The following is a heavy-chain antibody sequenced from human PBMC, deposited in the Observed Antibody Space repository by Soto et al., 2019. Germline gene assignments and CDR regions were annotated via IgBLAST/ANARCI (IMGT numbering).Heavy chain of an antibody. CDR2: ISGSGGST. CDR3: AKCPSVVLVPSTLGGNNWFDP. Sequence: PGGSLRLSCAASGLTFSSYAMNWVRQAPGKGLEWVSAISGSGGSTYYADSVKGRFTISRDNSKNTLYLQMNSLRAEDTAVYFCAKCPSVVLVPSTLGGNNWFDPWGQGTLVTVSS. D-gene: IGHD2-15*01. V-gene: IGHV3-23*01. J-gene: IGHJ5*02. CDR1: GLTFSSYA.